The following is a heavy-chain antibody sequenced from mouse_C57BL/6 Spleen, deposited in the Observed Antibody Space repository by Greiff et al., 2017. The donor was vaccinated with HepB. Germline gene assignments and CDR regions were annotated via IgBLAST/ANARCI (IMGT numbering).Heavy chain of an antibody. V-gene: IGHV1-82*01. Sequence: VQLQQSGPELVKPGASVKISCKTSGYSFSSSWMNWVKQRPGKGLEWIGRIYPGDGDTNYNGKFKGKATLTADKSSSTAYMQLSSLTSEDSAVYFCARRGGYLDYMDYWGQGTTLTVSS. CDR3: ARRGGYLDYMDY. CDR2: IYPGDGDT. J-gene: IGHJ2*01. CDR1: GYSFSSSW. D-gene: IGHD2-2*01.